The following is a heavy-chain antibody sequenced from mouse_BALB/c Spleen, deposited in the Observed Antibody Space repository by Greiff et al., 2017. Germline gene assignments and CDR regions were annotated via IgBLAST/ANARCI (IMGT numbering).Heavy chain of an antibody. CDR2: ISDGGSYT. V-gene: IGHV5-4*02. Sequence: EVQLVESGGGLVKPGGSLKLSCAASGFTFSDYYMYWVRQTPEKRLEWVATISDGGSYTYYPDSVKGRFTISRDNAKNNLYLQMSSLKSEDTAMYYCARFDFDDWGQGTTLTVSS. CDR1: GFTFSDYY. J-gene: IGHJ2*01. CDR3: ARFDFDD.